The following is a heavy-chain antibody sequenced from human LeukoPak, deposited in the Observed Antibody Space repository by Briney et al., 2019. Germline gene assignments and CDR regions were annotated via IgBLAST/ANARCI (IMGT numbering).Heavy chain of an antibody. V-gene: IGHV3-11*01. CDR1: GFTFSDYY. Sequence: GGSLRLSCAASGFTFSDYYMSWILHAPGKGLVWVSYISSSGSTIYYADSVKGRFTISRDNAKNSLYLQMNSLRAEDTAVYYCARDLEAVAGYFDYWGQGTLVTVSS. CDR3: ARDLEAVAGYFDY. D-gene: IGHD6-19*01. J-gene: IGHJ4*02. CDR2: ISSSGSTI.